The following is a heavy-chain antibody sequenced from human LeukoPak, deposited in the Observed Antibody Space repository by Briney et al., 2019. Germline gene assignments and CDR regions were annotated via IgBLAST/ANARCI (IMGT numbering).Heavy chain of an antibody. D-gene: IGHD3-10*01. CDR1: GFTFSSYG. CDR3: AKVCGRNYYGSGSYYNEGWFDP. Sequence: PGGSLRLSCAASGFTFSSYGMHWVRQAPGKGLEWVAVISYDGSNKYYADSVKGRFTISRDNSKNTLYLQMNSLRAEDTAVYYCAKVCGRNYYGSGSYYNEGWFDPWGQGTLVTVSS. CDR2: ISYDGSNK. V-gene: IGHV3-30*18. J-gene: IGHJ5*02.